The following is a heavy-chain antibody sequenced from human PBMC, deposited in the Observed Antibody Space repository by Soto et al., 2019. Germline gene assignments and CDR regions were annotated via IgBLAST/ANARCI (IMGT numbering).Heavy chain of an antibody. CDR1: GFTFRNYA. V-gene: IGHV3-23*01. CDR2: ISGSGGRT. CDR3: AKDPNGDYVGAFDI. J-gene: IGHJ3*02. Sequence: EVQLLESGVNLIPPGGSLRLSCAASGFTFRNYAMSWVRQAPGTGPEWVSGISGSGGRTYYADSVKGRFTISRDNSNNALFLQMNSLRAEDTALYYCAKDPNGDYVGAFDIWGRGTMVTVSS. D-gene: IGHD4-17*01.